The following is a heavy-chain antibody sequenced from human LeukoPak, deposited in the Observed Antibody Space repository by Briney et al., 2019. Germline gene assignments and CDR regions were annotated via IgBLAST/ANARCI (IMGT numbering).Heavy chain of an antibody. V-gene: IGHV4-34*01. CDR1: GGSFSGYY. D-gene: IGHD6-13*01. CDR2: INHSGST. CDR3: ARGRYSSSWSPVGGFDY. Sequence: SETLSLTCAVYGGSFSGYYWSWIRQPPGKGLEWIGKINHSGSTNYNPSLKSRVTISVDTSKNQFSLKLSSVTAADTAVYYCARGRYSSSWSPVGGFDYWGQGTLVTVSS. J-gene: IGHJ4*02.